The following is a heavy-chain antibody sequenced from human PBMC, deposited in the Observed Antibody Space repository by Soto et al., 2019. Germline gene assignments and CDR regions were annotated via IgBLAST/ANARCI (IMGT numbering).Heavy chain of an antibody. D-gene: IGHD2-2*03. Sequence: QVQLVQSGAEVTKPGASVKVSCQTSGYTFTHHGISWVRQAPGRGLEWVGWISAFTDYTDYAQKFQGRVTLTTDKPTSTAYMELRSLTSDDTAVYYCVKDRPGLTQNMDGLFWGQGTLVTVSS. V-gene: IGHV1-18*01. CDR3: VKDRPGLTQNMDGLF. CDR2: ISAFTDYT. CDR1: GYTFTHHG. J-gene: IGHJ4*02.